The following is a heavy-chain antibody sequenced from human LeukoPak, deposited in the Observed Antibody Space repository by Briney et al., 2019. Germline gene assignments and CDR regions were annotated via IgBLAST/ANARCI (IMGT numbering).Heavy chain of an antibody. V-gene: IGHV1-8*01. Sequence: AASVKVSCKASGYTFTRYDINWVRQATGQGLEWMGWMNPNSGNTGYTQKFQGRVTMTRNTSISTAYMELSSLRSEDTAVYYCARGVSGSYFNWFDPWGQGTLVTVSS. J-gene: IGHJ5*02. CDR2: MNPNSGNT. D-gene: IGHD1-26*01. CDR3: ARGVSGSYFNWFDP. CDR1: GYTFTRYD.